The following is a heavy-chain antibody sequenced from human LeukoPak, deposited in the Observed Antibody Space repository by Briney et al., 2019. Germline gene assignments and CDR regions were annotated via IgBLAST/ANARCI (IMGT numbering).Heavy chain of an antibody. J-gene: IGHJ4*01. CDR1: GFTFSSYW. CDR3: AKLADFWSASFYFDY. D-gene: IGHD3-3*01. Sequence: GGSLRLSCAASGFTFSSYWMTWVRQAPGKGLEWVANIKQDESERYYVDSVKGRFIVSRDNAKNSLYLQMNSLRAEDTAVYYCAKLADFWSASFYFDYWGHGTLVTVSS. CDR2: IKQDESER. V-gene: IGHV3-7*01.